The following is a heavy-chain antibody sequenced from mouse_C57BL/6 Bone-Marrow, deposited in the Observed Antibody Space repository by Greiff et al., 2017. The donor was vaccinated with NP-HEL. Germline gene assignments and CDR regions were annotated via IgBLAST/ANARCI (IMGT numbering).Heavy chain of an antibody. J-gene: IGHJ2*01. D-gene: IGHD1-1*01. CDR2: IYPRSGNT. Sequence: QIQLQQSGAELARPGASVKLSCKASGYTFTSYGISWVKQRTGQGLEWIGEIYPRSGNTYYNEKFKGKATLTADKSSSTAYMELRSLTSEDAAVYFCARGGYGSSAGYWGQGTTLTVSS. CDR3: ARGGYGSSAGY. CDR1: GYTFTSYG. V-gene: IGHV1-81*01.